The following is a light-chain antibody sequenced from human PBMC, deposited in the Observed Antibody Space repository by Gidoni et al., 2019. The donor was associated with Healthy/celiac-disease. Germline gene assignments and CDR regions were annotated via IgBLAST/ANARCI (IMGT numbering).Light chain of an antibody. Sequence: DIQMPQSPSSLSASVGDRVTITCQASQDISNYLNWYQQKPGKAPKLLIYDASNLETGVPPRFSGSGSGTDFTFTISSLQPEGIATYYCQQYDNLPRTFGQGTKLEIK. CDR2: DAS. CDR3: QQYDNLPRT. V-gene: IGKV1-33*01. CDR1: QDISNY. J-gene: IGKJ2*01.